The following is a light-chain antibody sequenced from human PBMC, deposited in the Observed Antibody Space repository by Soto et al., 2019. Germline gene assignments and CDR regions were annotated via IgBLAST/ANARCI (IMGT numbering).Light chain of an antibody. J-gene: IGKJ2*01. CDR2: LGS. Sequence: DIVMTQSPLSLPVTPGEPASVSCRSSQSLLHSSGYNYLDGYVQKPGQSPQFLISLGSTRASLVHDGVTGNGSGGDFPLKISRVETDDVGVYYCLQPRQTLYPFGQATKLETK. CDR3: LQPRQTLYP. V-gene: IGKV2-28*01. CDR1: QSLLHSSGYNY.